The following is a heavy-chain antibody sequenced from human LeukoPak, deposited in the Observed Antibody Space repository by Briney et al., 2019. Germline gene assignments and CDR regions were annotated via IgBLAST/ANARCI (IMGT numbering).Heavy chain of an antibody. D-gene: IGHD3-3*01. J-gene: IGHJ4*02. CDR2: ISGSGGST. CDR1: GFTFSSYE. V-gene: IGHV3-23*01. Sequence: GGSLRLSCAASGFTFSSYEMNWVRQAPGKGLEWVSAISGSGGSTYYADSVKGRFTISRDNSKNTLYLQMNSLRAEDTAVYYCAKDRSRNYDFWSGYPLHWGQGTLVTVSS. CDR3: AKDRSRNYDFWSGYPLH.